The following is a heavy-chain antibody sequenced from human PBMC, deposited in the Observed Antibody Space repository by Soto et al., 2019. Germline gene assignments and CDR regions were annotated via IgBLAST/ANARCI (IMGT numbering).Heavy chain of an antibody. V-gene: IGHV4-39*01. CDR1: GGSISSSSYY. D-gene: IGHD2-15*01. CDR2: IYYSGST. J-gene: IGHJ4*02. Sequence: QLLESGPGLVKPSETLSLTCTVSGGSISSSSYYWGWIRQPPGKGLEWIGSIYYSGSTYYNPSLKSRVTISVDTSKNQFSLKLSSVTAADTAVYYCARLRVIVVVVAATGLFDYWGQGTLVTVSS. CDR3: ARLRVIVVVVAATGLFDY.